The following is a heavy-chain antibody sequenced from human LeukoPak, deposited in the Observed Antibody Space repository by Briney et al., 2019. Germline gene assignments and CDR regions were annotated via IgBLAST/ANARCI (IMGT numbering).Heavy chain of an antibody. V-gene: IGHV4-39*07. CDR2: IYDSGST. CDR1: GGSIRSSYYY. Sequence: SETLSLTCTVSGGSIRSSYYYWGWIRQPPGKGLEWIGSIYDSGSTYYNPSLKSRVTISVDTSKNQFSLKLSSVTAADTAVYYCARIFFDYYYDSSGYYFDYWGQGTLVTVSS. J-gene: IGHJ4*02. D-gene: IGHD3-22*01. CDR3: ARIFFDYYYDSSGYYFDY.